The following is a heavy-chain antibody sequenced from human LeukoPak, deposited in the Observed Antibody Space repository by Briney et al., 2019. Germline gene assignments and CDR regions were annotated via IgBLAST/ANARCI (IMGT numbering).Heavy chain of an antibody. CDR2: ISGSGGST. Sequence: PGGSLRLSCAASGFTFSSYAMSWVRQAPGKGLEWASAISGSGGSTYYADSVKGRFTISRDNSKNTLYLQMNSLRAEDTAVYYCAKDHGYCSSTSCTSSGGFDPWGQGTLVTVSS. V-gene: IGHV3-23*01. CDR3: AKDHGYCSSTSCTSSGGFDP. CDR1: GFTFSSYA. D-gene: IGHD2-2*01. J-gene: IGHJ5*02.